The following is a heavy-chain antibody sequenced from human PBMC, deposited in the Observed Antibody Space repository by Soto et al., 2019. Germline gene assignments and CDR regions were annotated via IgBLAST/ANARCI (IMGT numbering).Heavy chain of an antibody. CDR1: GGPISSYY. Sequence: TPSPPCTVSGGPISSYYWGWIRQPPGKGLEWIGYVYNSGSTTYSPSFKSRVTISADTSRNQFSLKLSSVAAADTAVYYCARRYGSCFDYWGQGTLVTVSS. V-gene: IGHV4-59*08. CDR2: VYNSGST. D-gene: IGHD5-18*01. J-gene: IGHJ4*02. CDR3: ARRYGSCFDY.